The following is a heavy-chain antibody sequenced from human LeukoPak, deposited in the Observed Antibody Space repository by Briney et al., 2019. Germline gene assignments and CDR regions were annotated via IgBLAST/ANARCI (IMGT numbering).Heavy chain of an antibody. CDR1: GFTFTNYA. CDR2: LSASGDDA. J-gene: IGHJ5*02. D-gene: IGHD5-24*01. CDR3: AKQFVDI. V-gene: IGHV3-23*01. Sequence: GGSLRLSCVASGFTFTNYAMNWVRQAPGKGLEWVSSLSASGDDASYADSVKGRFTISRDNSWNTLYLQMNSLSAEDTAVYYCAKQFVDIWGRGTLVTVSS.